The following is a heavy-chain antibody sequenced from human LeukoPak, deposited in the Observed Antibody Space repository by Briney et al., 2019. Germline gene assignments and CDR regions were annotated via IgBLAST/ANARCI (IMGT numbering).Heavy chain of an antibody. CDR2: IYSGGST. CDR1: GFTVSSNY. D-gene: IGHD4-23*01. V-gene: IGHV3-66*02. Sequence: GGSLRLSCAASGFTVSSNYMSWVRQAPGKGLEWGSVIYSGGSTYYADSVKGRFTISRDNSKNTLYLQMNSLRAEDTAVYYCARDQTVATDAAFDIRGQGTMVTVSS. CDR3: ARDQTVATDAAFDI. J-gene: IGHJ3*02.